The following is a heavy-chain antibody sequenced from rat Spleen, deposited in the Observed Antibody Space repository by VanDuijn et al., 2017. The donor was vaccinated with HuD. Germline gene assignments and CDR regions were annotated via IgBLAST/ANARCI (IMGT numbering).Heavy chain of an antibody. CDR2: ISSGGGRT. V-gene: IGHV5-27*01. Sequence: EVQLVESGGGLVQPGRSLKLSCAASGFTFSNYYMAWVRQAPTKGLEWVSYISSGGGRTYYRDSVKGRFTLSRDNANSTLYLQMGSLRSEDTATYYCTTDTMGIFDYWGQGVMVTVSS. D-gene: IGHD1-7*01. CDR3: TTDTMGIFDY. J-gene: IGHJ2*01. CDR1: GFTFSNYY.